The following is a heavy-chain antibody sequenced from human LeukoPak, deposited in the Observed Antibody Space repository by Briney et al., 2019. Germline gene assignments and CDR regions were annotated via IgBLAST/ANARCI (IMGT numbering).Heavy chain of an antibody. Sequence: GASVKVSCKTSGYVFTAYYIHWVRQAPGQGLEWLGFVKPDTGATNSAQQLQGRVSMTSDASVTTAYMELRGLTSDDTALYFCARERPTLLTRIWGIATAPDHWGQGTLVTVSS. CDR1: GYVFTAYY. CDR2: VKPDTGAT. CDR3: ARERPTLLTRIWGIATAPDH. J-gene: IGHJ5*02. V-gene: IGHV1-2*02. D-gene: IGHD3-16*01.